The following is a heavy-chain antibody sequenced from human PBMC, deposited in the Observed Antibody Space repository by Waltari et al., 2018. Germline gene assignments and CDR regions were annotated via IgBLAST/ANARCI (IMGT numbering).Heavy chain of an antibody. CDR3: ARGGIVVVVGATGDAFDL. Sequence: QVQLVQSENEVKKPGAAVKVSCKASGYSFTNYGISWVRQAPGHGLEWMGWISAYDGNTKNAQKIQGRVTMTTDTSTTTAYMELRSLRSDDTAVYYCARGGIVVVVGATGDAFDLWGQGTMVTVSS. CDR2: ISAYDGNT. J-gene: IGHJ3*01. CDR1: GYSFTNYG. V-gene: IGHV1-18*01. D-gene: IGHD2-15*01.